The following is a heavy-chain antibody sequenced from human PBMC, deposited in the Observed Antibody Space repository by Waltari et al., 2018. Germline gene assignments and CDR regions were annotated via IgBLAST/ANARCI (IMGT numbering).Heavy chain of an antibody. CDR2: IKEDGGEK. CDR1: GFSFSSYW. J-gene: IGHJ6*02. V-gene: IGHV3-7*01. Sequence: EVQLVASGGGLVQSGDSLRLSCAASGFSFSSYWMNWVRQTPGKGLEWVANIKEDGGEKYYVDSVKGRFTSSRDNAKNSLYLQMNSLRVEDTAVYFCASVQRRWSMDVWGQGTTVTVSS. CDR3: ASVQRRWSMDV. D-gene: IGHD6-25*01.